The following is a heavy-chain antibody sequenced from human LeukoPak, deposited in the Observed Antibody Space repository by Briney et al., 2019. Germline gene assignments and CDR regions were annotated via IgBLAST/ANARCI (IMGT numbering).Heavy chain of an antibody. J-gene: IGHJ4*02. CDR3: ARGFDSYGPFDY. Sequence: VASVKLSCKASGRTFSSYAISWVRQAPGQGLEWMGRIIPIFGTANYAQKFQDRVTITTDESTSTAYMELSSLRSEDTAVYYCARGFDSYGPFDYWGQGTLVTVS. CDR1: GRTFSSYA. V-gene: IGHV1-69*05. CDR2: IIPIFGTA. D-gene: IGHD5-18*01.